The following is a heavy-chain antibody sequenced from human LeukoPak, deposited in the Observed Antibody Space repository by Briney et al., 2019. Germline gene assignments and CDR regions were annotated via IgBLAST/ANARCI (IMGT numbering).Heavy chain of an antibody. V-gene: IGHV3-30-3*01. J-gene: IGHJ4*02. Sequence: PGGSLRLSCAASGFTFSSYAMSWVRQAPGKGLEWVAVISYDGSNKYYADSVKGRFTISRDNSKNTLYLQMNSLRAEDTAVYYCARALVYYDSSGSFDYWGQGTLVTVSS. CDR3: ARALVYYDSSGSFDY. D-gene: IGHD3-22*01. CDR2: ISYDGSNK. CDR1: GFTFSSYA.